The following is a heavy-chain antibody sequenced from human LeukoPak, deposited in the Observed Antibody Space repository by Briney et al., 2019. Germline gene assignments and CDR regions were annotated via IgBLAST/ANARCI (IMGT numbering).Heavy chain of an antibody. CDR1: GGSISPYY. V-gene: IGHV4-59*01. CDR3: ARAGSYRLTTTL. D-gene: IGHD4-17*01. J-gene: IGHJ4*02. CDR2: ISYSGST. Sequence: SETLPLTCTVSGGSISPYYWIWIRQPPGKGLEWIGYISYSGSTSFNPSLKSRVTISIHTSTNQLSLALSSVTAADTAVYYCARAGSYRLTTTLWGQGTLVAVSS.